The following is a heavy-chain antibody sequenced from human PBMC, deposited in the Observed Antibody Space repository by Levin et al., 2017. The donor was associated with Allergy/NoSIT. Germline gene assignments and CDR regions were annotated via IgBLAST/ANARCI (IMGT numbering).Heavy chain of an antibody. CDR2: IYYSGST. CDR1: GGSISSYY. V-gene: IGHV4-59*08. CDR3: ARRTMGIVATEDI. J-gene: IGHJ3*02. D-gene: IGHD5-12*01. Sequence: PSETLSLTCTVSGGSISSYYWSWIRQPPGKGLEWIGYIYYSGSTNYNPSLKSRVTISVDTSKNQFSLKLSSVTAADTAVYYYARRTMGIVATEDIWGQGTMVTVSS.